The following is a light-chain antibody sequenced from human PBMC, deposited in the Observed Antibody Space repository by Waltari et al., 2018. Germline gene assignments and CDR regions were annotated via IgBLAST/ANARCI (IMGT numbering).Light chain of an antibody. J-gene: IGKJ2*01. CDR3: QQYGSSPFFSYT. CDR2: GAS. CDR1: QSVSSSY. Sequence: EIVLTQSPGTLSLSPGERATLSCRASQSVSSSYLAWYQQKPGQAPRLLIYGASSRATGIPDRFSGSGSGTDFTLTISRLEPEDFAVYYCQQYGSSPFFSYTFGQGTKLEIK. V-gene: IGKV3-20*01.